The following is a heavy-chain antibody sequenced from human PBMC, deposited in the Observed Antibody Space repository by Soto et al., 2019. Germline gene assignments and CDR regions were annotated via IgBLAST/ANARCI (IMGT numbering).Heavy chain of an antibody. Sequence: ASVKVSCKASGYTFTTYGISRVRPATGQGLEWMGWMNPNSGNTGYAQKFQGRVTMTRNTSISTAYMELSSLRSEDTAVYYCARAPPGYSSGWYPNYYYYYYIDVWGKGTTVTVSS. CDR1: GYTFTTYG. V-gene: IGHV1-8*02. CDR2: MNPNSGNT. D-gene: IGHD6-19*01. J-gene: IGHJ6*03. CDR3: ARAPPGYSSGWYPNYYYYYYIDV.